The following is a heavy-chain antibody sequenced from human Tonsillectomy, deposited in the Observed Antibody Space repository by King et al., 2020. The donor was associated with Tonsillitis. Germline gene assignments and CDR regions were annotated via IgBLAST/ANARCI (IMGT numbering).Heavy chain of an antibody. Sequence: VQLVESGGGLVQPGGTLRLSCAASGFTFSNYHMNWVRQAPGKGLEWVSYISSSSSTIYYADSVKGRFTIFRDNAKNSLFLQMNSLRVEDTAVYYCAGARVRGQGTLVTVSS. CDR1: GFTFSNYH. J-gene: IGHJ4*02. CDR3: AGARV. D-gene: IGHD4/OR15-4a*01. CDR2: ISSSSSTI. V-gene: IGHV3-48*04.